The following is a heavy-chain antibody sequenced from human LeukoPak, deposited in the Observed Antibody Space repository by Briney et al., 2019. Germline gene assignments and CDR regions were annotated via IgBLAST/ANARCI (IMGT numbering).Heavy chain of an antibody. V-gene: IGHV1-2*02. J-gene: IGHJ6*03. CDR1: GYTFTNYG. CDR2: INPNSGGT. D-gene: IGHD2-21*02. Sequence: ASVKVSCKASGYTFTNYGISWVRQAPGQGLEWMGWINPNSGGTNYAQKFQGRVTMTRDTSISTAYMELSRLRSDDTAVYYCARAPRAVTAYYMDVWGKGTTVTISS. CDR3: ARAPRAVTAYYMDV.